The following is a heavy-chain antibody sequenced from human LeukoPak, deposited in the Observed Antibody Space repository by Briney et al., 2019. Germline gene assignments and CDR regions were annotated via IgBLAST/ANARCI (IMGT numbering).Heavy chain of an antibody. D-gene: IGHD3-10*01. CDR3: ARDTANRVLGYMDV. CDR1: GYTFTDYC. J-gene: IGHJ6*03. CDR2: INPNSGGT. Sequence: GASVKVSCKTSGYTFTDYCIHWVRQAPGQGLEWMGWINPNSGGTDYAQIFQGRVTMTRDTSISTAYMGLSRLRSDDTAVYYCARDTANRVLGYMDVWGKGTTVTVSS. V-gene: IGHV1-2*02.